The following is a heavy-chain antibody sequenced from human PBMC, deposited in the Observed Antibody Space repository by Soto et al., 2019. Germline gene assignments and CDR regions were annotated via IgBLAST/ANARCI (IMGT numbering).Heavy chain of an antibody. CDR2: INSDGSST. CDR3: ARAESSGSLDFDY. V-gene: IGHV3-74*01. CDR1: GFTFSSYW. J-gene: IGHJ4*02. D-gene: IGHD6-19*01. Sequence: GGSLRLSCAASGFTFSSYWMHWVRQAPGKGLVWVSRINSDGSSTSYADSVKGRFTISRDNAKNTLYLQMNSLRAEDTAVYYCARAESSGSLDFDYWGQGTLVTVSS.